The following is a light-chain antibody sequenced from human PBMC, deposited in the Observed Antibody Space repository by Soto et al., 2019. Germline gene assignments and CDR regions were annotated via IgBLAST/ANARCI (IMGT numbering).Light chain of an antibody. J-gene: IGKJ1*01. V-gene: IGKV1-5*03. CDR1: QTIDSW. CDR3: QQYHSYWT. CDR2: KAS. Sequence: DIQMTQSPSTLSASVGDRVTITCRASQTIDSWLALYQQRPGKPPNLLIYKASTLASGVPSRFSGSGSGTEFTLTINSLQPDDFATYYCQQYHSYWTFGQGTKVDI.